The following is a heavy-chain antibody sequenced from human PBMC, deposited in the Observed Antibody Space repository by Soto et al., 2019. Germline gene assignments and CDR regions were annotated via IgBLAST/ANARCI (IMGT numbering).Heavy chain of an antibody. CDR2: IYYSGST. J-gene: IGHJ6*03. D-gene: IGHD3-3*01. V-gene: IGHV4-39*07. CDR1: GGSISSSSYY. Sequence: SETLSLTCTVSGGSISSSSYYWGWIRQPPGKGLEWIGSIYYSGSTYYNPSLKSRVTISVDTSKNQFSLKLSSVTAADTAVYYCARVSLRFLEWLPYYYYYYMDVWGKGTTVTVSS. CDR3: ARVSLRFLEWLPYYYYYYMDV.